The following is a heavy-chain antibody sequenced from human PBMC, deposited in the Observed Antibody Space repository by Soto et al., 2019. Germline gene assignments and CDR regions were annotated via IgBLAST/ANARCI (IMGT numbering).Heavy chain of an antibody. CDR3: ASGSSWIFDY. Sequence: GGSLRLSCAASGFTFSSYSMNWVRQAPGKGLEWVSYISSSSSTIYYADSVKGRFTISRDNAKNSLYLQMNSLRAEDTAVYYCASGSSWIFDYWGQGTLVTVSS. CDR2: ISSSSSTI. CDR1: GFTFSSYS. V-gene: IGHV3-48*01. J-gene: IGHJ4*02. D-gene: IGHD6-13*01.